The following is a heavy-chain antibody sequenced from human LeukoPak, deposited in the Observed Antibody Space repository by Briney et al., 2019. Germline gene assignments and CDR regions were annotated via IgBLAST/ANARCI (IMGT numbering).Heavy chain of an antibody. Sequence: PGRSLRLSCAASGFTFDDYAMHWVRQAPGKGLEWVSGISWNSGSIGYADSVKGRFTISRDNAKNSLYLQMNSLRAEDMALYYCAKDKGDSGDYYFDYWGQGTLVTVSS. V-gene: IGHV3-9*03. CDR1: GFTFDDYA. CDR3: AKDKGDSGDYYFDY. D-gene: IGHD2-21*02. J-gene: IGHJ4*02. CDR2: ISWNSGSI.